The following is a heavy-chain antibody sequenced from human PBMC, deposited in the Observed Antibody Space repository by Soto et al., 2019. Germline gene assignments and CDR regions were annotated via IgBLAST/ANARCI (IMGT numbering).Heavy chain of an antibody. D-gene: IGHD2-15*01. J-gene: IGHJ6*02. V-gene: IGHV1-2*04. Sequence: ASVKVSCKASGYTFTGYYMHWVRQAPGQGLEWMGWINPNSGGTNYAQKFQGWVTMTRDTSISTAYMELSRLRSDDTAVYYCARDGSTRLLLRSWSYYGMDVWGQGTTVTVSS. CDR3: ARDGSTRLLLRSWSYYGMDV. CDR1: GYTFTGYY. CDR2: INPNSGGT.